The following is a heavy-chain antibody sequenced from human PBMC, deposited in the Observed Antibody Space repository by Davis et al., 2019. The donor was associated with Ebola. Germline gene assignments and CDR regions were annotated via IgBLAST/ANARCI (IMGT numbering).Heavy chain of an antibody. CDR1: GDSVSGNNGA. V-gene: IGHV6-1*01. CDR2: TYYYRSKWYI. D-gene: IGHD5-12*01. J-gene: IGHJ4*02. Sequence: PSETLSLTCAISGDSVSGNNGAWNWIRQSPSSGLEWLGWTYYYRSKWYIDYAESVRGRIIINPDTSQNQLSLQVNSVTPEDTAVYYCARGWLRTGFDYWGQGAPVTVSS. CDR3: ARGWLRTGFDY.